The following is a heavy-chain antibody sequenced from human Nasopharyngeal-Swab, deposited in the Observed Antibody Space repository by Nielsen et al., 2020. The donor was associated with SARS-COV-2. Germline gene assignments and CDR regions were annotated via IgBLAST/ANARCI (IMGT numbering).Heavy chain of an antibody. CDR2: ISSSSSYI. CDR3: ARDKGDFWSGYYKGPHYYYGMDV. J-gene: IGHJ6*02. V-gene: IGHV3-21*01. Sequence: WIRQPPGKGLEWVSSISSSSSYIYYADSVKGRFTISRDNAKNSLYLQMNSLRAEDTAVYYCARDKGDFWSGYYKGPHYYYGMDVWGQGTTVTVSS. D-gene: IGHD3-3*01.